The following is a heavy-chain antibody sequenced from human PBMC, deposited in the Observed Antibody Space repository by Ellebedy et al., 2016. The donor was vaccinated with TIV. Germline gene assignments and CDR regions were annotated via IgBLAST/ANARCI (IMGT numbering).Heavy chain of an antibody. CDR1: GFTFSSYW. J-gene: IGHJ4*02. D-gene: IGHD3-10*01. V-gene: IGHV3-7*01. Sequence: PGGSLRLSCAASGFTFSSYWMSWVRQAPGKGLEWVANIKQDGSDKYYVDSVKGRFTISRDNAKDSLYLQMNSLRVEDTALYHCARVEGTFGYFRIDYWGQGTLVTVSS. CDR3: ARVEGTFGYFRIDY. CDR2: IKQDGSDK.